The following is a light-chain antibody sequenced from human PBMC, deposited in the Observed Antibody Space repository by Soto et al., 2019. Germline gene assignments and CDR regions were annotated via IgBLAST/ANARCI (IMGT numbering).Light chain of an antibody. V-gene: IGKV3-15*01. Sequence: EIVMTQSPATLSVSPGERATLSCRASQTVASNLAWYQQKPSQAPRLLIHGASTRATGVSARFSGSGSGTEFTLTISSLQSEDFAVYYCQQYHNWPPQYTFGQGT. CDR3: QQYHNWPPQYT. CDR1: QTVASN. J-gene: IGKJ2*01. CDR2: GAS.